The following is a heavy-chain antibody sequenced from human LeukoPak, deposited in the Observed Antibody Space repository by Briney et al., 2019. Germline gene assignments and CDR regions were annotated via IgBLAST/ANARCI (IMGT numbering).Heavy chain of an antibody. J-gene: IGHJ4*02. CDR1: GFTFSSYE. Sequence: GGSLRLSCAASGFTFSSYEMNWVRQALGKGLEWVSYISSSGSTIYYADSVKGRFTISRDNAKNSLYLQMNSLRAEDTAVYYCAREYYYDSSGYYSGFDYWGQGTLVTVSS. CDR2: ISSSGSTI. V-gene: IGHV3-48*03. D-gene: IGHD3-22*01. CDR3: AREYYYDSSGYYSGFDY.